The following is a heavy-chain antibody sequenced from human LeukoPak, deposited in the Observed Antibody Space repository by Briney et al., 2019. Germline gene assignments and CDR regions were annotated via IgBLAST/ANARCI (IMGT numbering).Heavy chain of an antibody. Sequence: GASVKVSCKASGYTFTGYYMHWVRQAPGQGLEWMGWINPNSGGTNYAQKSQGRVTMTRDTSISTAYMELSRLRSDDTAVYYCARVDYYDSSGYYVYFDYWGQGTLVTVSS. CDR2: INPNSGGT. D-gene: IGHD3-22*01. CDR3: ARVDYYDSSGYYVYFDY. J-gene: IGHJ4*02. CDR1: GYTFTGYY. V-gene: IGHV1-2*02.